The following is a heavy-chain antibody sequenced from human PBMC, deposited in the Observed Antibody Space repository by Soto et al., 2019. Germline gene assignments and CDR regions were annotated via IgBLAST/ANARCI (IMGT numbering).Heavy chain of an antibody. CDR1: GFTFSNYG. CDR3: GKERRGRGWFVCNY. Sequence: GGSLRLSCAASGFTFSNYGMHWVRQAPGKGLEWVAIIWHDGNNKYYADSVRGRFIISRDNSKNRLYLQMNSLRADDTAVYYCGKERRGRGWFVCNYWGQ. V-gene: IGHV3-33*06. D-gene: IGHD6-19*01. J-gene: IGHJ4*02. CDR2: IWHDGNNK.